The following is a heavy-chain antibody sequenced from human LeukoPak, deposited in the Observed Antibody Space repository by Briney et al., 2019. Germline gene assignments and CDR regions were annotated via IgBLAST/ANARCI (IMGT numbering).Heavy chain of an antibody. V-gene: IGHV1-2*06. CDR1: GYTFTGYY. J-gene: IGHJ4*02. Sequence: ASVKVSRKASGYTFTGYYMHWVRQAPGQGLEWMGRINPNSGGTNYAQKFQGRVTMTRDTSISTAYMELSRLRSDDAAVYYCARVFQVGIAVADYWGQGTLVTVSS. D-gene: IGHD6-19*01. CDR3: ARVFQVGIAVADY. CDR2: INPNSGGT.